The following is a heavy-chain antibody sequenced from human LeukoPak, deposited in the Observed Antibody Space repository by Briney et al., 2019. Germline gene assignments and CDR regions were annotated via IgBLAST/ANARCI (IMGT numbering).Heavy chain of an antibody. J-gene: IGHJ6*03. Sequence: ASVKVSYKASGYTFTSYGISWVRQAPGQGLEWMGWISAYNGNTNYAQKLQGRVTMTTDTSTSTAYMELRSLRSDDTAVYYCARDRPYYDFWSGPTDYYYYYMDVWGKGTTVTVSS. CDR1: GYTFTSYG. CDR2: ISAYNGNT. V-gene: IGHV1-18*01. D-gene: IGHD3-3*01. CDR3: ARDRPYYDFWSGPTDYYYYYMDV.